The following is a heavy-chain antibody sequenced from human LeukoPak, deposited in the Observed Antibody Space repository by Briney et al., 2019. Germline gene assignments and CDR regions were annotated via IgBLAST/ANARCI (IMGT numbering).Heavy chain of an antibody. D-gene: IGHD3-9*01. CDR2: IKQDGSEK. CDR1: GFTFSSYW. J-gene: IGHJ4*02. CDR3: ARVNFDWLLYLPGYFDY. V-gene: IGHV3-7*03. Sequence: GGSLRLSCAASGFTFSSYWMSWVRQAPGKVLEWVANIKQDGSEKYYVDSVKGRFTISRDNAKNSLYLQMNSLRAEDTAVYYCARVNFDWLLYLPGYFDYWGQGTLVTVSS.